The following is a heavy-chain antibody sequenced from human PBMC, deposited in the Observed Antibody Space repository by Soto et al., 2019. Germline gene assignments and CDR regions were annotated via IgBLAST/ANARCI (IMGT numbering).Heavy chain of an antibody. J-gene: IGHJ4*02. CDR2: IYYSGST. V-gene: IGHV4-31*03. CDR1: GGSISSGGYY. Sequence: LSLTCTVSGGSISSGGYYWSWIRQHPGKGLEWIGYIYYSGSTYYNPSLKSRVTISVDTSKNQFSLKLSSVTAADTAVYYCARARDSSGYYGFDYWGQGTLVTVSS. CDR3: ARARDSSGYYGFDY. D-gene: IGHD3-22*01.